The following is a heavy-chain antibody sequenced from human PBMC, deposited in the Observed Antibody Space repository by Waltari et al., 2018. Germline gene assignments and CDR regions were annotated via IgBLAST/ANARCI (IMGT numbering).Heavy chain of an antibody. V-gene: IGHV3-23*01. CDR1: GFIPRTYG. CDR2: INGDIA. Sequence: EVQMLESGGGLVQPGGSLRLSCAASGFIPRTYGMSWVRQAPGKGLEWVSAINGDIAYYADSVQGRFTISRDNSKNTLYLQMNGLRAEDTAVYYCAQVSWNRPEINSWGQGTLVTVSS. J-gene: IGHJ4*02. CDR3: AQVSWNRPEINS. D-gene: IGHD1-1*01.